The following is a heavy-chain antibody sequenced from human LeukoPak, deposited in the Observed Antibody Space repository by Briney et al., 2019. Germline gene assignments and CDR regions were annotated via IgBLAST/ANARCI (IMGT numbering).Heavy chain of an antibody. D-gene: IGHD5-18*01. CDR2: IRYDGSNK. J-gene: IGHJ6*03. Sequence: GGSLRLSCAASGFTFSNYAMNWVRQAPGKGLEWVAFIRYDGSNKYYADSVKGRFTISRDNSKNTLYLQMNSLRAEDTAVYYCAKDYGGYSYGLHYYMDVWGKGTTVTVSS. CDR1: GFTFSNYA. V-gene: IGHV3-30*02. CDR3: AKDYGGYSYGLHYYMDV.